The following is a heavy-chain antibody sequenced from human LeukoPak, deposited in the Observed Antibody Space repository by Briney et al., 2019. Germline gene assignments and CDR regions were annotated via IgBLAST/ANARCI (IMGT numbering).Heavy chain of an antibody. CDR1: GYTFTSYY. D-gene: IGHD3-9*01. V-gene: IGHV1-46*01. Sequence: ASVKVSCKASGYTFTSYYMHWVRQAPGQGLEWMGIINPSGGSTSYAQKFQGRVTMTRDTSTSTVYMELSSLRSEDTAVYYCARDLEASGLRYFVWLLHGPDYWGQGTLVTVSS. CDR2: INPSGGST. CDR3: ARDLEASGLRYFVWLLHGPDY. J-gene: IGHJ4*02.